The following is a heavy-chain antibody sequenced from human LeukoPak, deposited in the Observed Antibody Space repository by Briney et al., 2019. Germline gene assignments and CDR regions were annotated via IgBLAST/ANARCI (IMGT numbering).Heavy chain of an antibody. Sequence: PGGSLRLSCAASGISFSTAWMSWVRQAPGKGLEWVGRIKSKIDGETAEYAVAVKGRFTISRDDSKNTVFVQMNSLKSEDTAVYYCATESGSRNYDYWGQGTLVTVSS. J-gene: IGHJ4*02. V-gene: IGHV3-15*01. D-gene: IGHD1-26*01. CDR1: GISFSTAW. CDR3: ATESGSRNYDY. CDR2: IKSKIDGETA.